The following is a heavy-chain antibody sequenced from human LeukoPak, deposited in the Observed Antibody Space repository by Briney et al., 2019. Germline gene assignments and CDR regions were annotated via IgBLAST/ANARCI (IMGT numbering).Heavy chain of an antibody. D-gene: IGHD3-10*02. CDR2: ISSSGGTI. CDR3: AELGITMIGGV. CDR1: GFTFRDYE. J-gene: IGHJ6*04. V-gene: IGHV3-48*03. Sequence: QPGGSLRLSCAASGFTFRDYEMNWVRQAPGKGLEWVSYISSSGGTIYYADSVKGRFTISRDNAKNSLYLQMNSLRAEDTAVYYCAELGITMIGGVWGKGTTVTISS.